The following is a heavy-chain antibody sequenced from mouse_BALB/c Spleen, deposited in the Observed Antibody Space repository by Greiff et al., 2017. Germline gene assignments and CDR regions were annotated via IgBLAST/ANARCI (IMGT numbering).Heavy chain of an antibody. D-gene: IGHD2-14*01. V-gene: IGHV5-17*02. CDR3: ARSGYYRYGRYAMDY. Sequence: EVQVVESGGGLVQPGGSRKLSCAASGFTFSSFGMHWVRQAPEKGLEWVAYISSGSSTIYYADTVKGRFTISRDNPKNTLFLQMTSLRSEDTAMYYCARSGYYRYGRYAMDYWGQGTSVTVSS. CDR2: ISSGSSTI. J-gene: IGHJ4*01. CDR1: GFTFSSFG.